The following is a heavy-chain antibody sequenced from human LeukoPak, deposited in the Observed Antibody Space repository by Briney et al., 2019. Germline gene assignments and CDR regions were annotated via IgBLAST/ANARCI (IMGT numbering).Heavy chain of an antibody. CDR3: ARARPPAAWSGLGAFDI. CDR1: GLTFSDYY. Sequence: GGSLRLSCTASGLTFSDYYMTWIRQTPGKGLEWISYITSSGSFVYYVDSVKGRFTTSRDNAKNSLYLQMNSLTVEDTAVYYCARARPPAAWSGLGAFDIWGQGTMVTVSS. J-gene: IGHJ3*02. D-gene: IGHD6-13*01. CDR2: ITSSGSFV. V-gene: IGHV3-11*04.